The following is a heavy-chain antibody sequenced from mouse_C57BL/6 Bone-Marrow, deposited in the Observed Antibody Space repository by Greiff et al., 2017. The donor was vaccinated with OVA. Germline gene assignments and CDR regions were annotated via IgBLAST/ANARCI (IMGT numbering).Heavy chain of an antibody. CDR1: GYTFTSYG. Sequence: VQLMESGAELARPGASVKLSCKASGYTFTSYGISWVKQRTGQGLEWIGEIYPRSGNTYYNEKFKGKATLTADKSSSTAYMELRSLTSEDSAVYICARDCYSNLGYWGQGTTLTVSS. D-gene: IGHD2-5*01. J-gene: IGHJ2*01. CDR3: ARDCYSNLGY. V-gene: IGHV1-81*01. CDR2: IYPRSGNT.